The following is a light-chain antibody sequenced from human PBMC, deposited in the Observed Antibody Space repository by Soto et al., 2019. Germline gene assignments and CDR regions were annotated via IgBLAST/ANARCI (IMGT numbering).Light chain of an antibody. CDR1: QSVSSY. CDR2: DAS. CDR3: QQRSNWPPVT. Sequence: EIVLTQSPATLSLSPGERATLSCRASQSVSSYLAWYQQKPGQAPRLLIYDASNRANGIPARFSGSGSGTDFTITISSLEPEDFAIYYCQQRSNWPPVTFGGGTKVEIK. V-gene: IGKV3-11*01. J-gene: IGKJ4*01.